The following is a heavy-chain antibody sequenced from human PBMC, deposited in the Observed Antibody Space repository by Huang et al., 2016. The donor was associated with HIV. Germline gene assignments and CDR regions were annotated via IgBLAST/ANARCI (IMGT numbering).Heavy chain of an antibody. V-gene: IGHV1-18*01. D-gene: IGHD6-19*01. CDR1: GYTFTTYG. CDR3: ARDVFHTSDLPSPDASDI. Sequence: QVHLVQSGAEVKKPGASVKVSCKASGYTFTTYGLNWVRQAPGQGLEWMGWISTNNGDTKYTPKFQRRVTLTTDTSTRTVYFELRSLRADDTAVYYCARDVFHTSDLPSPDASDIWGQGTMVTVSS. CDR2: ISTNNGDT. J-gene: IGHJ3*02.